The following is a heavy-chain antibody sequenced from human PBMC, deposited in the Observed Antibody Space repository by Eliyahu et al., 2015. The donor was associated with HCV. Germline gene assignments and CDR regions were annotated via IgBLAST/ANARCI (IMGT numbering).Heavy chain of an antibody. Sequence: RLQLQESGPGLVKPSETLSLTCTVSGDSVTDTNYYWGWIRQPPGKGLEWIGHIDYSGSTSYNPSLKSRISLSIDTSKNQFSLELSFVTAADTAVYSCARIWRPYYYDSTGLWAFWGPGSLVTVSS. J-gene: IGHJ4*02. CDR1: GDSVTDTNYY. CDR3: ARIWRPYYYDSTGLWAF. V-gene: IGHV4-39*06. CDR2: IDYSGST. D-gene: IGHD3-22*01.